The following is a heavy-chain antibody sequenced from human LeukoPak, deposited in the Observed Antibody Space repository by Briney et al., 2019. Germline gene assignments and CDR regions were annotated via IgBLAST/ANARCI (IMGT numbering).Heavy chain of an antibody. D-gene: IGHD5-18*01. CDR2: ISAYTGNT. CDR3: ARGNRGYSYGKKRDYYYYMDV. J-gene: IGHJ6*03. CDR1: GYTFTTYG. V-gene: IGHV1-18*01. Sequence: ASVKVSCKASGYTFTTYGISWVRQAPGQGLEWMGWISAYTGNTHYAQKFQGRVTITTDTSTSTAYVELRSLRSDDTAVYYCARGNRGYSYGKKRDYYYYMDVWGKGTTVTISS.